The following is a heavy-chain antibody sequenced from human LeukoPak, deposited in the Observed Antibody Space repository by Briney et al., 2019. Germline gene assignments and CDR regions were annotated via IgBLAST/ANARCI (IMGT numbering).Heavy chain of an antibody. CDR3: ARGLHSSYYGYGMDF. CDR2: ITAIYETT. D-gene: IGHD4-11*01. CDR1: GGPFSGHG. Sequence: SVKVSCKVSGGPFSGHGISRVRQAPGEGLEWMGGITAIYETTNYAERFQGRVTMTADESTSTFYMELSSLRSEDTAVYYCARGLHSSYYGYGMDFWGQGTTVTVSS. J-gene: IGHJ6*02. V-gene: IGHV1-69*01.